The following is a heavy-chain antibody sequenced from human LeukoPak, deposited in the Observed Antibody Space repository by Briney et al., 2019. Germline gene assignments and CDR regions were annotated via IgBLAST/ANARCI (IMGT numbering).Heavy chain of an antibody. D-gene: IGHD6-19*01. J-gene: IGHJ4*02. CDR3: ARDRLYSSGWPFDY. V-gene: IGHV3-21*01. CDR2: ISSSSSYI. Sequence: PGGSLRLSCAASGFTFSSYSTNWVRQAPGKGLEWVSSISSSSSYIYYADSVKGRFTISRDNAKNSLYLQMDSLRAEDTAVYYCARDRLYSSGWPFDYWGQGTLVTVSS. CDR1: GFTFSSYS.